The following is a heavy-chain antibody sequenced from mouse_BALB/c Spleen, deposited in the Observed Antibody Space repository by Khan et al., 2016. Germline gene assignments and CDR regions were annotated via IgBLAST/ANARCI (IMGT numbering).Heavy chain of an antibody. CDR3: TGGMGFAY. CDR2: IRLKSDNYAT. J-gene: IGHJ3*01. D-gene: IGHD1-1*02. CDR1: GFTFSSYW. V-gene: IGHV6-6*02. Sequence: EVKLEESGGGLVQPGGSMKLSCVASGFTFSSYWMSWVRQSPEKGLEWVAEIRLKSDNYATHYAESVKGKFTISRDDSKSRLYLQMNSLRAEDIGIYSCTGGMGFAYWGQGTLVTVSA.